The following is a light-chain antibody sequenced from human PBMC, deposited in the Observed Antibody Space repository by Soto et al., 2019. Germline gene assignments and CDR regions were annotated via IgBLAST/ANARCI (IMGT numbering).Light chain of an antibody. CDR2: SAS. J-gene: IGKJ4*01. V-gene: IGKV1-39*01. CDR1: QSIDNY. CDR3: QQSITAPLT. Sequence: DIQMTQSPSSLSASVGDRVTITCRASQSIDNYLNWYQQKSWKAPQLLIYSASHLQSGVPSRFSGGGYGTDFILTISSLQPEDSAIYFCQQSITAPLTFGGGTKVDIK.